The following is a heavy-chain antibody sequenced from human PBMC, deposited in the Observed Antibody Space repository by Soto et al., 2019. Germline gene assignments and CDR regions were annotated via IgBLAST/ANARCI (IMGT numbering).Heavy chain of an antibody. Sequence: SGGSLRLSCASSGFTFSSYAMSLVRQAPGKGLEWVSAISGSGGSTYYADSVKGRFTISRDNSKNTLYLQMNSLRAEDTAVYYCAKVLDYGFDYWGQGTLVTVSS. CDR2: ISGSGGST. V-gene: IGHV3-23*01. D-gene: IGHD4-17*01. CDR3: AKVLDYGFDY. CDR1: GFTFSSYA. J-gene: IGHJ4*02.